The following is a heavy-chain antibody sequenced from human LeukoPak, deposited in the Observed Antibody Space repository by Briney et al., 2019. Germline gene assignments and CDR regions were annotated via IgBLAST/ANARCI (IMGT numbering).Heavy chain of an antibody. Sequence: SETLSLTCTVSGGSISNYYWSWIRQPPGKGLEWIGYIYYSGSTNYNPSLRSRVTISVDTSKNQFSLKLSSVTAADTAVYYCARVDYGSGSYRFDPWGQGTLVTVSS. CDR1: GGSISNYY. CDR2: IYYSGST. V-gene: IGHV4-59*01. D-gene: IGHD3-10*01. J-gene: IGHJ5*02. CDR3: ARVDYGSGSYRFDP.